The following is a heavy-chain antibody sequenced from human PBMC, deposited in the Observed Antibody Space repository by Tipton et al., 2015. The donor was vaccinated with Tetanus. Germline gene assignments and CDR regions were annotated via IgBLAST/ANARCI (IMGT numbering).Heavy chain of an antibody. J-gene: IGHJ6*02. CDR2: IYYSGST. CDR3: ARDRSLHNWNGDHPAVNCFFSCGIYV. D-gene: IGHD1-1*01. CDR1: GGSISSYY. V-gene: IGHV4-59*01. Sequence: TLSLTCTVSGGSISSYYWSWIRQPPGKGLEWIGYIYYSGSTNYNPSLKRRVTISVDTSKNQFSLKLRSVTAADTAVYYCARDRSLHNWNGDHPAVNCFFSCGIYVWGQVPTLTVSS.